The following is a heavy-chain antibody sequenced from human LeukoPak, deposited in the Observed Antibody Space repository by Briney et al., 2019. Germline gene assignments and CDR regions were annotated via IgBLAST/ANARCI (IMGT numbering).Heavy chain of an antibody. CDR2: ISSSSSYT. V-gene: IGHV3-11*06. J-gene: IGHJ4*02. D-gene: IGHD3-10*01. Sequence: GGSLRLSCAASGFTFSDYYMSWIRQAPGKGLEWVPYISSSSSYTNYADSVKGRFTISRDNAKNSLYLQMNSLRAEDTAVYYCARDRFPFYDSGSPLDYWGQGTLVTVSS. CDR3: ARDRFPFYDSGSPLDY. CDR1: GFTFSDYY.